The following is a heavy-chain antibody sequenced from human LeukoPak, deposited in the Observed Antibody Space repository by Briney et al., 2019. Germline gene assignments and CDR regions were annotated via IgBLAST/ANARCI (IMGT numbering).Heavy chain of an antibody. J-gene: IGHJ4*02. CDR2: MSGGGGDI. CDR1: GFTFSDYY. Sequence: GGSLRLSCAASGFTFSDYYMGWIRQAPGKGLEGVSYMSGGGGDIFYADSVKGRFTISRDNAKNSLYLQMNSLRAEDTAVYYCAKDIVEAGLFFDYWGQGTLVTVSS. CDR3: AKDIVEAGLFFDY. D-gene: IGHD3-16*02. V-gene: IGHV3-11*01.